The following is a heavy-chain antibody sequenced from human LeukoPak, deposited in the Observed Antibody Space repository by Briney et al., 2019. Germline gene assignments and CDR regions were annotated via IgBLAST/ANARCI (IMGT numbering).Heavy chain of an antibody. CDR1: GFTFNNYG. V-gene: IGHV3-30*02. CDR2: IRYDGSNT. CDR3: AKDGTSYYYIYS. D-gene: IGHD2/OR15-2a*01. Sequence: QTGGSLRLSCAASGFTFNNYGMHWVRQAPGKGLEWLAFIRYDGSNTYYADSVKGRFTVSRDDSKNTLYLQMNSLRGDDTAVYYCAKDGTSYYYIYSWGQGTLVTVSS. J-gene: IGHJ4*02.